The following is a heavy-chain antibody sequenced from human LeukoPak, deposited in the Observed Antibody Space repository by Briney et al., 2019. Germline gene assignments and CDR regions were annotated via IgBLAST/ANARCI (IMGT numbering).Heavy chain of an antibody. CDR3: VKDGSGSYYTYYFDY. Sequence: PGGSLRLSCVASGITFSSYAMSWVRQAPGKGLEWVSAISASGGSTHHADSVRGRFTTSRDNSKNTLYLQMSSLRAEDTAVYYCVKDGSGSYYTYYFDYWGQGTLVTVSS. V-gene: IGHV3-23*01. CDR2: ISASGGST. J-gene: IGHJ4*02. D-gene: IGHD3-10*01. CDR1: GITFSSYA.